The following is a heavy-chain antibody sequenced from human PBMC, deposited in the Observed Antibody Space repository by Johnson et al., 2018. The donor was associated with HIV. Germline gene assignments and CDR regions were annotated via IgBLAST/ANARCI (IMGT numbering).Heavy chain of an antibody. J-gene: IGHJ3*02. D-gene: IGHD6-6*01. CDR1: GFTISTYG. CDR2: MSYDGSNK. CDR3: AKDQFSSPGGEAFDM. V-gene: IGHV3-30*19. Sequence: QVQLVESGGGVVQPGRSLRLSCVVSGFTISTYGMHWVRQAPGKGLEWVAVMSYDGSNKYYADSVRGRFTISRDNSKNTLYLQMNSLRAEDTAVYYCAKDQFSSPGGEAFDMWGQGTMVTVSS.